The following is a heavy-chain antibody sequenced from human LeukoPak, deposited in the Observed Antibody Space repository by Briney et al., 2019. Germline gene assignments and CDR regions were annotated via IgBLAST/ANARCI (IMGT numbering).Heavy chain of an antibody. Sequence: GESLKISCKGSGYIFTNYWIAWVRQMPGKGLEWMGIIYPGDSDTRYSPSFQGQVTISVDESISTAYLQWSSLKASDTAMYYCARHTRGSNSFEPYYYYYYMDVWGKGTTVTVSS. J-gene: IGHJ6*03. V-gene: IGHV5-51*01. CDR3: ARHTRGSNSFEPYYYYYYMDV. CDR2: IYPGDSDT. CDR1: GYIFTNYW. D-gene: IGHD2-2*01.